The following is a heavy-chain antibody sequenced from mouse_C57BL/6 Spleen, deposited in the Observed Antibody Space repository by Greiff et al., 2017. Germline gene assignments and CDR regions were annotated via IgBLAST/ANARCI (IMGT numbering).Heavy chain of an antibody. CDR3: ARRTDYQYWYFDV. Sequence: VQLQQSGAELARPGASVKLSCKASGYTFTSYGISWVKQRTGQGLEWIGEIYPRSGNTYYNEKFKGKATLTADKSSSTAYMELRSLTSEDSAVYFCARRTDYQYWYFDVWGTGTTVTVSS. D-gene: IGHD2-4*01. CDR2: IYPRSGNT. CDR1: GYTFTSYG. J-gene: IGHJ1*03. V-gene: IGHV1-81*01.